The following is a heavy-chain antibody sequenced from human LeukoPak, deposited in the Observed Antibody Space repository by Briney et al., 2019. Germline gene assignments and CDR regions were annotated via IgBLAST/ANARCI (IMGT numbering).Heavy chain of an antibody. V-gene: IGHV3-33*01. Sequence: PGGSLRLSCAASGFTFSSYGMHWVRQAPGKGLEWVAFIWYDGSNKYFADSVKGRFTISRDNSKNTLYLQMNSLRAEDTAVYYCARDLPRDSYGRRGVDYWGQGTLVTVSS. J-gene: IGHJ4*02. D-gene: IGHD5-18*01. CDR2: IWYDGSNK. CDR1: GFTFSSYG. CDR3: ARDLPRDSYGRRGVDY.